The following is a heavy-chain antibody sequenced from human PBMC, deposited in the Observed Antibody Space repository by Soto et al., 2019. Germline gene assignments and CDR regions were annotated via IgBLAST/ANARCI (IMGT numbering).Heavy chain of an antibody. V-gene: IGHV3-23*01. Sequence: EVQLLESGGGLVQPGGSLRLSCVASGFTFSSYAISWVRQAPGKGPEWVAVISATGGTTYFADSVKGRFSISRDNSKNTPYLQLRSLRGEDTAVYDCAKETTAAVGDYFDSWGQGTQVTVSS. D-gene: IGHD6-13*01. J-gene: IGHJ4*02. CDR1: GFTFSSYA. CDR3: AKETTAAVGDYFDS. CDR2: ISATGGTT.